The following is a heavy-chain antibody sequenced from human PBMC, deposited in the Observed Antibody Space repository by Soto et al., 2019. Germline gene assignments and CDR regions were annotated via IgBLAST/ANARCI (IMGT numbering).Heavy chain of an antibody. CDR1: GYYFSIYC. D-gene: IGHD5-12*01. Sequence: GESLKLSCKGSGYYFSIYCIGWVLQMPGKGLELMGIIYPGDSDTRYSPSFQGQVTISADKTITTTFLQWSSLKASDTAMYYCARQGNDAEGLDYWGQGTLVTVSS. V-gene: IGHV5-51*01. CDR3: ARQGNDAEGLDY. CDR2: IYPGDSDT. J-gene: IGHJ4*02.